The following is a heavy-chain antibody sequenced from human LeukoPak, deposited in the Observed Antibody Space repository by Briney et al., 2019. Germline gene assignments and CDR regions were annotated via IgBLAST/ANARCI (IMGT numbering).Heavy chain of an antibody. J-gene: IGHJ5*02. Sequence: GRSLRLSCAVSGLPFNTYGMHWVRQAPGKGLEWVANIKQDGSEKYYVDSVKGRFTISRDNAKNSLYLQMNSLRAEDTAVYYCARKLGYCSGGSCYPNWFDPWGQGTLVTVSS. CDR1: GLPFNTYG. V-gene: IGHV3-7*01. CDR3: ARKLGYCSGGSCYPNWFDP. CDR2: IKQDGSEK. D-gene: IGHD2-15*01.